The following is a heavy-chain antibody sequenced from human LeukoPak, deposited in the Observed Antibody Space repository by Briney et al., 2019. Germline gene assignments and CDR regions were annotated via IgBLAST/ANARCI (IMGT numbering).Heavy chain of an antibody. V-gene: IGHV1-69*13. CDR1: GGTFTSYA. Sequence: SMKVSCKTSGGTFTSYAITWVRQAPGQGLEWMGKIIPISGTTNYAQKFQGRVTFTADESTSTAYMELSSLRSEDTALYYCARKLRLGGNWFDPWGQGTLVTVSS. D-gene: IGHD1-26*01. CDR3: ARKLRLGGNWFDP. J-gene: IGHJ5*02. CDR2: IIPISGTT.